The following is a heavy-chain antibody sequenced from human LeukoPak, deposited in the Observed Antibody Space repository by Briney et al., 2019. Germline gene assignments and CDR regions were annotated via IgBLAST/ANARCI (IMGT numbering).Heavy chain of an antibody. CDR1: GGSINTYY. D-gene: IGHD2-15*01. V-gene: IGHV4-4*07. CDR2: IYSSGTT. Sequence: SETLSLTCTVSGGSINTYYWSWIRQPAGKGLEWIGRIYSSGTTHYNPSLKSRVTMSVDTSKNQFSLKLSSVTAADTAVYYCEREPYDCSGGSCYPWSQGTLVTVSS. J-gene: IGHJ5*02. CDR3: EREPYDCSGGSCYP.